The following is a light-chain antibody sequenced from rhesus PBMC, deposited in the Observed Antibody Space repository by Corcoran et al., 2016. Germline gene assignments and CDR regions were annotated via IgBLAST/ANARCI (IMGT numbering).Light chain of an antibody. CDR2: YAY. J-gene: IGKJ1*01. Sequence: DIQMTQSPSSLSASVGDTVTITCRASQGTSNYLAWYQQKPGKAPKPLIYYAYHLESVVPSRVSGSGSGTDFTLTISSLQPEDFAIYYCQKHNMYPRAFGQGTKVEIK. CDR1: QGTSNY. CDR3: QKHNMYPRA. V-gene: IGKV1S14*01.